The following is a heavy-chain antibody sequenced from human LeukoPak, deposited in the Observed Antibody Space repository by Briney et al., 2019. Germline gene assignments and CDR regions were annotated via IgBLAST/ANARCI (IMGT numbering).Heavy chain of an antibody. D-gene: IGHD3-10*01. CDR3: AKDTITMVRGVVDYYFDY. V-gene: IGHV3-30*02. Sequence: PGVSLRLSCAASGFSFSTYGIHWVRQAPGKGLEWVAFIGYDGENKYNVESVKGRFTISRDNSKNTLYLQMNSLRAEDTAVYYCAKDTITMVRGVVDYYFDYWGQGTLVTVSS. J-gene: IGHJ4*02. CDR2: IGYDGENK. CDR1: GFSFSTYG.